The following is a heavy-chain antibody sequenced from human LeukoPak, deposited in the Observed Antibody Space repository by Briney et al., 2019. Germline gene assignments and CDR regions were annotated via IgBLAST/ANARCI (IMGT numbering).Heavy chain of an antibody. CDR2: ISSSSSYI. CDR1: GFTFSSYS. Sequence: NPGGSLRLFCAASGFTFSSYSMNWVRQATGEGLEWVSSISSSSSYIYYADSVKGRFTISRDNAKNSLYLQMNSLRAEDTAVYYCARVGWFGELGGFDYWGQGTLVTVSS. D-gene: IGHD3-10*01. J-gene: IGHJ4*02. V-gene: IGHV3-21*01. CDR3: ARVGWFGELGGFDY.